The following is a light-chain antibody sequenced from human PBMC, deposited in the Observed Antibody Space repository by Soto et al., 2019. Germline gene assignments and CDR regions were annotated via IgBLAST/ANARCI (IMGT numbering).Light chain of an antibody. CDR1: SSDVGAYNC. CDR3: SSHTSYSTRV. CDR2: EVS. V-gene: IGLV2-14*01. J-gene: IGLJ1*01. Sequence: QSALTQPASVSGSPGQSIAISCTGTSSDVGAYNCVSWYQQHPGKAPKLMIHEVSNRPSGISDRFSGSKSGNTASLTISGLQADDEADYYCSSHTSYSTRVFGTGTKVTVL.